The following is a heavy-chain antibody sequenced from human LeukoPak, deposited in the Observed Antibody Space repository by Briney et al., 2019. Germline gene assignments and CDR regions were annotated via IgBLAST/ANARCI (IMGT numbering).Heavy chain of an antibody. Sequence: SQTLSLTCAISGDSVSSNSVTWNWIRQSPSRGLEWLGRTNYRSTWYNDYAVSVRGRITVNPDTSKNQFSLHLNSVTPEDTAVYYCARRLTQYDCFDPWGQGILVTVSS. CDR1: GDSVSSNSVT. V-gene: IGHV6-1*01. D-gene: IGHD2-2*01. CDR3: ARRLTQYDCFDP. J-gene: IGHJ5*02. CDR2: TNYRSTWYN.